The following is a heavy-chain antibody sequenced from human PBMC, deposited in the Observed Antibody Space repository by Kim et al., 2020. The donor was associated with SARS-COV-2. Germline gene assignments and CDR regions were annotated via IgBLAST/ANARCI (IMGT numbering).Heavy chain of an antibody. J-gene: IGHJ4*02. V-gene: IGHV1-2*06. D-gene: IGHD1-26*01. Sequence: ASVKVSCKASGYTFSDYYIHWVRQAPGRGLEWIGRIHSNSGDTNTKYTQEFQGRVTMTTDTSISTTYMELRRLRSDDTALYYCARTKSPDLGAITDYWGQGTLVTVSS. CDR3: ARTKSPDLGAITDY. CDR2: IHSNSGDT. CDR1: GYTFSDYY.